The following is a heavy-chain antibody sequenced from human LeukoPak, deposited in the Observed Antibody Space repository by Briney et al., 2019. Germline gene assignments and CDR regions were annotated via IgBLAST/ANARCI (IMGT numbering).Heavy chain of an antibody. V-gene: IGHV3-7*01. D-gene: IGHD2-2*01. CDR2: IKQDGSEK. CDR1: GFTFGGYW. Sequence: GGSLRLSCAASGFTFGGYWMSWVRQAPGKGPEWVANIKQDGSEKYYVDSVKGRFTISRDNARNSLYLQMNSLRAEDTAVYYCASLYCTHTTCYYFDYWGQGTLVSVSS. J-gene: IGHJ4*02. CDR3: ASLYCTHTTCYYFDY.